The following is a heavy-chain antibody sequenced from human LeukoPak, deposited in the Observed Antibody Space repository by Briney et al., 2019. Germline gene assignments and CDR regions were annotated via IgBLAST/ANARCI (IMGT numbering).Heavy chain of an antibody. D-gene: IGHD4-17*01. Sequence: ASVKVSCKASGYTFTSYDINCVRQATGQGLEWMGWMSPNSGNTGYAQKFQGRVTITRNTSISTAYMELSSLRSEDTAVYYCARGGDYTKGDAFDIWGQGTMVTVSS. CDR3: ARGGDYTKGDAFDI. V-gene: IGHV1-8*03. J-gene: IGHJ3*02. CDR2: MSPNSGNT. CDR1: GYTFTSYD.